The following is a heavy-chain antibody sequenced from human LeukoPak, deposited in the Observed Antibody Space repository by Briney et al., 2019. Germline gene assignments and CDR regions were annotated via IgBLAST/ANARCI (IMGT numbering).Heavy chain of an antibody. CDR3: AREKYCAGDCYFFDY. V-gene: IGHV3-74*01. J-gene: IGHJ4*02. Sequence: GGSLRLSCAASGFTFSSYWMHWVRQAPGKGLVWVSRINSDGSSTSYADSVKGRFTISRDNAKNTLYLQMNSLRAEDTAVYYCAREKYCAGDCYFFDYWGQGTLVTVSS. D-gene: IGHD2-21*02. CDR1: GFTFSSYW. CDR2: INSDGSST.